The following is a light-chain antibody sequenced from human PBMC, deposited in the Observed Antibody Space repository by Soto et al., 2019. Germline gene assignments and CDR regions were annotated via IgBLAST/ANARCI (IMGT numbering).Light chain of an antibody. CDR2: KDT. J-gene: IGLJ3*02. V-gene: IGLV3-25*02. CDR3: QSTDTNAAWV. Sequence: SYELTQPSSVSVSPGETARITCSGDELSKQFTYWYQQKPGQAPLLLIFKDTERPSGIPERFSGSSSGTTAALTIGAVQAGDEAHYYCQSTDTNAAWVFGGGTKLTVL. CDR1: ELSKQF.